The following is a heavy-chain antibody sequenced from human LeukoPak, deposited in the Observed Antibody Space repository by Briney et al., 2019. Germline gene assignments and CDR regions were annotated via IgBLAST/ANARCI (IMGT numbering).Heavy chain of an antibody. CDR2: IYYSGSA. D-gene: IGHD3-10*01. CDR1: GGSISSGGYC. CDR3: ARVNYGSATKEDY. Sequence: SETLSLTCTVSGGSISSGGYCWSWIRQHPGKGLEWIGYIYYSGSAYYNPSLKSRVTISVDTSENQFSLKLSSVTAADTAVYYCARVNYGSATKEDYWGQGTLVTVSS. V-gene: IGHV4-31*03. J-gene: IGHJ4*02.